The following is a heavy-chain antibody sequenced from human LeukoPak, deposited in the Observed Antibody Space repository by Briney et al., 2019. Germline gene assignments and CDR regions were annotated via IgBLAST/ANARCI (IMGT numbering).Heavy chain of an antibody. CDR1: GFTFSTYW. Sequence: GGSLRLSCVGSGFTFSTYWMSWVRRAPGKGLEWVAHIKQDGSEKYYVDSVKGRFTISRDNAKNSLYLQMNSLRAEDTAVYYCASPRRAIWFGELVDWGQGTLVTVSS. CDR3: ASPRRAIWFGELVD. J-gene: IGHJ4*02. D-gene: IGHD3-10*01. CDR2: IKQDGSEK. V-gene: IGHV3-7*01.